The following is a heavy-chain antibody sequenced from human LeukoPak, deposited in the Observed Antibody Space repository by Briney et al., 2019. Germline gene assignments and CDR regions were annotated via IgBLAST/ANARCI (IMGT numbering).Heavy chain of an antibody. CDR1: GFTFDDYA. J-gene: IGHJ4*02. CDR2: ISWNSGSI. V-gene: IGHV3-9*01. Sequence: GGSLRLSCAASGFTFDDYAMHWVRQAPGKGLEWVSGISWNSGSIGYADSVKGRFTISRDNAKNSLYLQMNSLRAEDTAVYYCARVADYGGNSGSPFDYWGQGTLVTVSS. CDR3: ARVADYGGNSGSPFDY. D-gene: IGHD4-23*01.